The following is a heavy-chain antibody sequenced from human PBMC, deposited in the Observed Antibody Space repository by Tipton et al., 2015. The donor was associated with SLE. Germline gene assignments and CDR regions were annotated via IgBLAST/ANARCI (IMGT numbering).Heavy chain of an antibody. Sequence: LRLSCAVSGGSISSGGYSWSWIRQPPGKGLEWIGYIYHSGSTYYNPSLKSRVTISVDRSKNQFSLKLSSVTAADTAVYYCARGLPDFDYWGQGTLVTVSS. V-gene: IGHV4-30-2*01. CDR2: IYHSGST. J-gene: IGHJ4*02. CDR3: ARGLPDFDY. CDR1: GGSISSGGYS.